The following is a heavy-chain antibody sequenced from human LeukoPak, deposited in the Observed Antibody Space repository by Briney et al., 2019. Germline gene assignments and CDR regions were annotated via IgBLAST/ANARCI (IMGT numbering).Heavy chain of an antibody. CDR1: GYSFTNYW. D-gene: IGHD1-14*01. Sequence: GEYLKISCKGSGYSFTNYWIGWVRHMPGKGLEWMGIVSPGVSDTKYSPSFQGQVTISADKSISTAYLQWRSLKASDTAMYYCARPVVTSYYQNQFDYWGQGTLVTVSS. V-gene: IGHV5-51*01. J-gene: IGHJ4*02. CDR3: ARPVVTSYYQNQFDY. CDR2: VSPGVSDT.